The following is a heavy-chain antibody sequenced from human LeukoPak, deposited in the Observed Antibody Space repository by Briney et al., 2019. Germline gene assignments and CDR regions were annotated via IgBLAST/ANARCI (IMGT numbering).Heavy chain of an antibody. Sequence: GESLKISCKGSGYSFTSYWIGWVRQMPGKGLEWMGIIYPGDSDTRYSPSFQGQVTISADKSISTAYLQWSSLKASDTAMYYCARVARYYYGSGSYYNYFDYWGQGTLVTVSS. D-gene: IGHD3-10*01. CDR3: ARVARYYYGSGSYYNYFDY. J-gene: IGHJ4*02. CDR2: IYPGDSDT. V-gene: IGHV5-51*01. CDR1: GYSFTSYW.